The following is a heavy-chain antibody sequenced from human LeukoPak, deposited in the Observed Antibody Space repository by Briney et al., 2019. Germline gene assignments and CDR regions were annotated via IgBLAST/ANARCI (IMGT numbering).Heavy chain of an antibody. Sequence: GGSLRLSCAASGFTVSSNYMSWVRQAPGKGLEWVSVIYSGGSTYYADSVKGRFTISRDNSKNTLYLQMNSLRAEDTAVYYCASPTPIVGATSDAFDIWGQGTMVTVSS. CDR1: GFTVSSNY. J-gene: IGHJ3*02. D-gene: IGHD1-26*01. CDR3: ASPTPIVGATSDAFDI. CDR2: IYSGGST. V-gene: IGHV3-66*01.